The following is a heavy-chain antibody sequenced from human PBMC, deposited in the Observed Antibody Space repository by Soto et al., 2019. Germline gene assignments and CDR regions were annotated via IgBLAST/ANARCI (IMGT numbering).Heavy chain of an antibody. J-gene: IGHJ4*02. D-gene: IGHD3-22*01. CDR2: ISYDGSNK. CDR3: ARDGYYYDSSGPIY. V-gene: IGHV3-30-3*01. Sequence: GGSLRLSCAASGFTFSSYAMHWVRQAPGKGLEWVAVISYDGSNKYYADSVKGRFTISRDNSKNTLYLQMNSLRAEDTAVYYCARDGYYYDSSGPIYWGQGTLVTVSS. CDR1: GFTFSSYA.